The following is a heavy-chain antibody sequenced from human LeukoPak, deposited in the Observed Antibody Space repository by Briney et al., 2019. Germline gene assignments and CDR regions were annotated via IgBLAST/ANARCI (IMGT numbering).Heavy chain of an antibody. V-gene: IGHV3-21*06. D-gene: IGHD1-1*01. CDR3: ARGGGSLNY. Sequence: PGESLRLSCAASGFSFSASSMNWVRQAPGKGLEWVSSISSSGTYMFYVDSLKGRFTISRDNANNSLYLQMNNLRAEDTAVYYCARGGGSLNYWGQGILVIVSS. CDR1: GFSFSASS. CDR2: ISSSGTYM. J-gene: IGHJ4*02.